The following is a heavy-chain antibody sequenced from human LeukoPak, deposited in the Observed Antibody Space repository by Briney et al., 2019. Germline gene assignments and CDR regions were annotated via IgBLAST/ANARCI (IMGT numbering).Heavy chain of an antibody. CDR3: ARRSRGYALFYFDY. D-gene: IGHD3-22*01. CDR2: ISSSGSTI. J-gene: IGHJ4*02. V-gene: IGHV3-48*03. Sequence: PGGSLRLSCAASGFTFSSHEMNWVRQAPGKGLEWVSSISSSGSTIYYADSAKGRFTISRDNAKNSLYLQMNSLRAEDTAFYYCARRSRGYALFYFDYWGQGTLVTVSS. CDR1: GFTFSSHE.